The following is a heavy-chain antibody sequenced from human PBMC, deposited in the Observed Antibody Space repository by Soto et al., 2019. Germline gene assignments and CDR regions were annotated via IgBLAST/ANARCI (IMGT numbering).Heavy chain of an antibody. J-gene: IGHJ4*02. CDR2: RSYDGSNK. V-gene: IGHV3-30-3*02. Sequence: QVQLVASGGGVVQPGRSLRLSCAASGFIFSSYAMHWVRQAPGKGLEWVAVRSYDGSNKYYADFVKGRFTLSRDNSKNTLYLQMNSLRAEDTAVYYCAKELQRSLDYWGQGTLVTVSS. D-gene: IGHD2-21*02. CDR1: GFIFSSYA. CDR3: AKELQRSLDY.